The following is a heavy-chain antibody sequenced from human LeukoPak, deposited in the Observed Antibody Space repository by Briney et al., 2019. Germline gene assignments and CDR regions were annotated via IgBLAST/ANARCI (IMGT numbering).Heavy chain of an antibody. Sequence: ASVKVSCKGSGYKFISYAMNWVRQAPGQGPEWMGWINPNSGGTNYAQKFQGWVTMTRDTSISTAYMELSRLRSDDTAVYYCARDSGLGDYVWGSYLWYNWFDPWGQGTLVTVSS. CDR2: INPNSGGT. J-gene: IGHJ5*02. CDR3: ARDSGLGDYVWGSYLWYNWFDP. CDR1: GYKFISYA. V-gene: IGHV1-2*04. D-gene: IGHD3-16*02.